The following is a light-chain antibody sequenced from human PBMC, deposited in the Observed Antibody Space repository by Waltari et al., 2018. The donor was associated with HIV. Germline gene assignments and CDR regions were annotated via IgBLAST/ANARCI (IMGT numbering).Light chain of an antibody. CDR2: WAS. CDR3: QQYYTTPLT. J-gene: IGKJ2*01. V-gene: IGKV4-1*01. CDR1: QSILYSSNNKNF. Sequence: DIVMTQSPDSLAVSLDERATINCKSSQSILYSSNNKNFLAWYQQKPGQPPKLLIDWASTRESGVPDRFSGCGSETDFTLTISSLQAEDVAVYYCQQYYTTPLTLGQGTKLEIK.